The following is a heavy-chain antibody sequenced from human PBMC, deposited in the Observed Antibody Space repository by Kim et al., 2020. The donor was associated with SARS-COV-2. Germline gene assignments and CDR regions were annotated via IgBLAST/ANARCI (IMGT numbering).Heavy chain of an antibody. D-gene: IGHD3-9*01. V-gene: IGHV3-23*01. J-gene: IGHJ6*02. CDR2: ISGSGGST. CDR1: GFTFSSYA. Sequence: GGSLRLSCAASGFTFSSYAMSWVRQAPGKGLEWVSAISGSGGSTYYADSVKGRFTISRDNSKNTLYLQMNSLRAEDTAVYYCAKDRLILHSPTLRYFDWSIDRRPVAGPYYGMDVWGQGTTVTVS. CDR3: AKDRLILHSPTLRYFDWSIDRRPVAGPYYGMDV.